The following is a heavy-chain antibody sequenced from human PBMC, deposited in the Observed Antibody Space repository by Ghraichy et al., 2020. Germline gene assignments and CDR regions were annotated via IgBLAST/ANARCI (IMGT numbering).Heavy chain of an antibody. J-gene: IGHJ4*02. Sequence: LRLSCIVSGGSIGRGSYYWSWIRQPAGKALEWIGRIYSTGSTNYKPSLESRVTISIDSSKNQFSLRLFSVTAADTAVYYCARESSTIVGIDSWGQGTLVTVSS. D-gene: IGHD1-26*01. CDR3: ARESSTIVGIDS. CDR1: GGSIGRGSYY. V-gene: IGHV4-61*02. CDR2: IYSTGST.